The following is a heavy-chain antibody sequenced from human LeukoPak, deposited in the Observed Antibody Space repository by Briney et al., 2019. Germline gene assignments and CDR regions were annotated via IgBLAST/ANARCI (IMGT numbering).Heavy chain of an antibody. V-gene: IGHV3-74*01. CDR1: GIIFSSHA. CDR3: ARELPREVTLDY. J-gene: IGHJ4*02. Sequence: GGSLRLSCAASGIIFSSHAMSWVRQAPGKGLVWVSRINTDGARTSYADSVKGRFTISRDNAKNTLYLQMNSLRAEDTAKYYCARELPREVTLDYWGQGTLVTVSS. D-gene: IGHD2-21*02. CDR2: INTDGART.